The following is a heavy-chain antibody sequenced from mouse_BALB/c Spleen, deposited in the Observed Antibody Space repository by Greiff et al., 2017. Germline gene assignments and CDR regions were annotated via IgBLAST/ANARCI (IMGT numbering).Heavy chain of an antibody. CDR2: ISYSGST. V-gene: IGHV3-2*02. D-gene: IGHD1-1*02. CDR3: AIYGGLRGFDY. CDR1: GYSITSDYA. Sequence: EVKLVESGPGLVKPSQSLSLTCTVTGYSITSDYAWNWIRQFPGNKLEWMGYISYSGSTSYNPSLKSRISITRDTSKNQFFLQLNSVTTEDTATYYCAIYGGLRGFDYWGQGTTLTVSS. J-gene: IGHJ2*01.